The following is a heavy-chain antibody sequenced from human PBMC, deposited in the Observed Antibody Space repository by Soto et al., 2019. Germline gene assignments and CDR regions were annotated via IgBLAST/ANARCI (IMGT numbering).Heavy chain of an antibody. CDR1: GYSISDGYY. D-gene: IGHD3-16*02. J-gene: IGHJ1*01. CDR3: AREFYRISGLSLPYFQH. V-gene: IGHV4-38-2*02. CDR2: IYDSGST. Sequence: PSETLSLTCAVSGYSISDGYYWGWIRQSPGKGLEWLGSIYDSGSTYYNPSLKSRRTISLDTPKNQFSLKLSSVTAADTAVYYCAREFYRISGLSLPYFQHWGQGTLVTVSS.